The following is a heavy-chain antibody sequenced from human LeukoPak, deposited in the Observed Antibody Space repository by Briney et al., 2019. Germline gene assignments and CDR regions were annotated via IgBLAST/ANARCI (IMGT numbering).Heavy chain of an antibody. CDR3: ARGGPAYYDFWSGPTPRYYFDY. V-gene: IGHV1-2*02. CDR2: INPNSGGT. D-gene: IGHD3-3*01. Sequence: ASVKVSCKASGYTFTGYYMHWVRQAPGQGLEWMGWINPNSGGTNYAQKFQGRVTMTRDTSVSTAYMELSRLRSDDTAVYYCARGGPAYYDFWSGPTPRYYFDYWGQGTLVTVSS. J-gene: IGHJ4*02. CDR1: GYTFTGYY.